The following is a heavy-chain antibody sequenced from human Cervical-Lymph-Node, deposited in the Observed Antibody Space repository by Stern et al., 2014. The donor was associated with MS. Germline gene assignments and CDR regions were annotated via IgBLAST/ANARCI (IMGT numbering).Heavy chain of an antibody. Sequence: VQLVESGAEVKKPGASVKVSCKASGYTFTSYGISWVRQAPGQGLEWMGGMSAYNGNTNYAQKLQGRVTMTTDTSTSTAYMELRSLRSDDTAVYYCARDAPRIAVAGKAFDIWGQGTMVTVSS. CDR3: ARDAPRIAVAGKAFDI. CDR1: GYTFTSYG. J-gene: IGHJ3*02. V-gene: IGHV1-18*04. CDR2: MSAYNGNT. D-gene: IGHD6-19*01.